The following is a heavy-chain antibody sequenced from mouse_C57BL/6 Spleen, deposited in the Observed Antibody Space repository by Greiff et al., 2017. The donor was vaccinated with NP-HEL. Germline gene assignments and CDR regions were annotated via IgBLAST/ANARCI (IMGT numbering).Heavy chain of an antibody. J-gene: IGHJ4*01. CDR2: INPNNGGT. CDR3: AREVHAMDY. Sequence: EVQLQQSGPELVKPGASVKISCKASGYTFTDYYMNWVKQSHGKSLEWIGDINPNNGGTSYNQKFKGKATWTVDKSSSTAYMELRSLTSEDSAVYYCAREVHAMDYWGQGTSVTVSS. CDR1: GYTFTDYY. D-gene: IGHD5-1*01. V-gene: IGHV1-26*01.